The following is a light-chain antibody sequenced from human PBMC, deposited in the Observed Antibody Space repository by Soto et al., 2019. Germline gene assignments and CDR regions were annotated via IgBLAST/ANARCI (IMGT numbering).Light chain of an antibody. V-gene: IGKV3-11*01. J-gene: IGKJ5*01. CDR1: QSVSSY. Sequence: ERVLTEAQMTVTVSRGERATLSWRASQSVSSYLAWYQQKPGQAPRLLIYDASNRATGIPARFSGSGSGTDFTPTISSLEPEDSALYFGHPYGRTPTSGPGTRLEIK. CDR3: HPYGRTPT. CDR2: DAS.